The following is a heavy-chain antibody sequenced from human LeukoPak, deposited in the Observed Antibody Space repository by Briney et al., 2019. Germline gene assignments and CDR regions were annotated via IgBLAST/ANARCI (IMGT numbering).Heavy chain of an antibody. J-gene: IGHJ5*02. CDR1: GGSISSSSYY. D-gene: IGHD6-13*01. V-gene: IGHV4-39*01. CDR2: IYYSGST. Sequence: SETLSLTCTVSGGSISSSSYYWGWIRQPPGKGLEWIGSIYYSGSTYYNPSLKSRVTISVDTSKNQFSLKLNSVTAADTAVYYCARIYSSSWFLNWFDPWGQGTLVTVSS. CDR3: ARIYSSSWFLNWFDP.